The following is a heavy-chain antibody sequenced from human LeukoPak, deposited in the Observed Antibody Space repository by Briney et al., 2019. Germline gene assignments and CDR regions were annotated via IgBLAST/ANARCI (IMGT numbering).Heavy chain of an antibody. CDR2: IYYRGRT. V-gene: IGHV4-39*07. CDR1: GASISSSTYH. Sequence: PSETLSLTCNVSGASISSSTYHWGWIRQPPGKGLEWIASIYYRGRTYYNPSLKSRVTISVDTSKNQFSLKLSSVTAADTAVYYCARDVSSSWSDYWGQGTLVTVSS. D-gene: IGHD6-13*01. CDR3: ARDVSSSWSDY. J-gene: IGHJ4*02.